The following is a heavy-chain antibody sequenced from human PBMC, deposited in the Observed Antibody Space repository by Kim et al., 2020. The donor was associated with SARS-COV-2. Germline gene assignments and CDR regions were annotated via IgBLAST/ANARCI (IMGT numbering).Heavy chain of an antibody. CDR2: IWYDGSNK. CDR1: GFTFSSYG. Sequence: GGSLRLSCAASGFTFSSYGMHWVRQAPGKGLEWVAVIWYDGSNKYYADSVKGRFTISRDNSKNTLYLQMNSLRAEDTAVYYCAREGDYGDYESAFDIWGQGTMVTVSS. CDR3: AREGDYGDYESAFDI. D-gene: IGHD4-17*01. J-gene: IGHJ3*02. V-gene: IGHV3-33*01.